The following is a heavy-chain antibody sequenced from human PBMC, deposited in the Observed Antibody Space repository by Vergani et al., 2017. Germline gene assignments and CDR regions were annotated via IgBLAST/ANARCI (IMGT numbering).Heavy chain of an antibody. CDR3: ARDARAWIQRSIGRYYYYYMDV. D-gene: IGHD5-18*01. J-gene: IGHJ6*03. CDR1: GFTFSSYS. V-gene: IGHV3-30-3*01. CDR2: ISNDGSNK. Sequence: QVQLVESGGGVVQPGRSLRLSCAASGFTFSSYSMHWVRQAPGKGLEWVAIISNDGSNKYYADSGKGRFTISRDNSKNTLYLQMNSLRAEDTAVYYCARDARAWIQRSIGRYYYYYMDVWGKGTTVTVSS.